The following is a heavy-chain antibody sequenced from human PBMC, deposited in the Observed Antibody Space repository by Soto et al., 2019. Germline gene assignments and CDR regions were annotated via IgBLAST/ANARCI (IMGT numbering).Heavy chain of an antibody. V-gene: IGHV4-59*01. CDR3: ARVDMDRTPQALGVDV. Sequence: VQLQESGPGLVKPSETLSLSCTVSDASISDYYWSWIRQPPGKGLEWIGYVYYTGSTSYNPSLMSRVTLSLHTAEKQFSLRLTSVSAADTAVYYCARVDMDRTPQALGVDVWGQGTTVTVSS. CDR2: VYYTGST. D-gene: IGHD2-2*03. J-gene: IGHJ6*02. CDR1: DASISDYY.